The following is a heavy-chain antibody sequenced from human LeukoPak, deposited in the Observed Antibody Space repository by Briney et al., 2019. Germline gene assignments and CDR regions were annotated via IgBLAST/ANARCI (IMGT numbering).Heavy chain of an antibody. CDR3: ARGGTGHYYASGTYYQSYYFDY. J-gene: IGHJ4*02. Sequence: GGSLRLSCAASGFTFSNYWMSWVRQAPGKGLEWVANIMEDGSEKYYVDSVKGRLTISRDNSKNTLYLQMNSLRPEDTAVYYCARGGTGHYYASGTYYQSYYFDYWGQGSLVTVSS. V-gene: IGHV3-7*01. CDR2: IMEDGSEK. D-gene: IGHD3-10*01. CDR1: GFTFSNYW.